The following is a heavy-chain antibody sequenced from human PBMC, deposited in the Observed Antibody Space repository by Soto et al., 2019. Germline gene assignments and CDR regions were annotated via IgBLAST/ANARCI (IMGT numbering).Heavy chain of an antibody. CDR3: AKTLYSNYNRDS. Sequence: VQLVESGGTLVQPGGSLRLSCAASGFTFNYYSMNWVRLATGKGLEYIAYISSDSETKHYADSVKGRFTISRDNAKNSLFLQMDSLRADDTAVYYCAKTLYSNYNRDSWGQGTLVTVSS. V-gene: IGHV3-48*01. D-gene: IGHD4-4*01. CDR2: ISSDSETK. CDR1: GFTFNYYS. J-gene: IGHJ5*01.